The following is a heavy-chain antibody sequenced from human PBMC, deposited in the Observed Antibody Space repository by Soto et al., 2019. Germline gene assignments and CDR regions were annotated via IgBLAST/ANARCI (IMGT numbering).Heavy chain of an antibody. CDR3: ARSPMIVVVIKEGYYFDY. Sequence: QVQLVQSGAEVKKPGSSVKVSCKASGGTFSSYAISWVRQAPGQGLEWMGGIIPIFGTANYAQKFQGRVTITADESTSTAYMELSSLRSEDTAVYYCARSPMIVVVIKEGYYFDYWGQGTLVTVPS. CDR1: GGTFSSYA. D-gene: IGHD3-22*01. J-gene: IGHJ4*02. CDR2: IIPIFGTA. V-gene: IGHV1-69*01.